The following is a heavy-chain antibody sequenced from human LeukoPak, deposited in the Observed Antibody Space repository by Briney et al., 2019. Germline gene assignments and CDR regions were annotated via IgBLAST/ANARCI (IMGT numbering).Heavy chain of an antibody. CDR1: GYTFTGYY. CDR3: ARGVRPCSSTSCYGVDY. V-gene: IGHV1-2*06. Sequence: ASVKVSCKASGYTFTGYYMHWVRQAPGQGLEWMGRINPNSGGTNYAQKFQGRVTMTRDTSISTAYMELSSLRSEDTAVYYCARGVRPCSSTSCYGVDYWGQGTLVTVSS. J-gene: IGHJ4*02. CDR2: INPNSGGT. D-gene: IGHD2-2*01.